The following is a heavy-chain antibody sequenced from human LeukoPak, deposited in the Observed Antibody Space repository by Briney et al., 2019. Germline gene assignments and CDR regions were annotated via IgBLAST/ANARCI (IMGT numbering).Heavy chain of an antibody. D-gene: IGHD3-22*01. V-gene: IGHV1-46*01. CDR3: ARSREVYYDSSGYPFDY. J-gene: IGHJ4*02. Sequence: ASVKVSCKASGYTFTSYYMHWVRQAPGQGLGWMGIINPSGGSTSYAQKFQGRVTITTDESTSTAYMELSSLRSEDTAVYYCARSREVYYDSSGYPFDYWGQGTLVTVSS. CDR2: INPSGGST. CDR1: GYTFTSYY.